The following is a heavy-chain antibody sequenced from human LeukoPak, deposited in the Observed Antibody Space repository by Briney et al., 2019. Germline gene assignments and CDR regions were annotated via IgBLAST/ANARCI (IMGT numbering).Heavy chain of an antibody. V-gene: IGHV4-59*01. D-gene: IGHD2-2*01. CDR1: GGSISSYY. J-gene: IGHJ6*02. CDR2: IYYSGST. Sequence: SETLSLTCTVSGGSISSYYWSWIRQPPGKGLEWIGYIYYSGSTNYNPSLKSRVTISVDTSKNQFSLKLSSVTAADTAVYYCARVSTSYYYYGMDVWGQGTTVTVSS. CDR3: ARVSTSYYYYGMDV.